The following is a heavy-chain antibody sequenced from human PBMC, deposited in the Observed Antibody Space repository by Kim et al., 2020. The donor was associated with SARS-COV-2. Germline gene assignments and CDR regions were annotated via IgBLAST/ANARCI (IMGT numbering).Heavy chain of an antibody. CDR3: ARTGVAAADY. CDR2: ST. D-gene: IGHD6-13*01. J-gene: IGHJ4*02. V-gene: IGHV4-39*01. Sequence: STYYNPSLKGRVTISVDTSKNQFSLKLSSVTAADTAVYYCARTGVAAADYWGQGTLVTVSS.